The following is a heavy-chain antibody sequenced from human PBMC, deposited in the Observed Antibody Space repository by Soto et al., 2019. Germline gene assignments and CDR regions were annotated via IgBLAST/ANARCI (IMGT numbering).Heavy chain of an antibody. CDR1: GFTFSSYE. J-gene: IGHJ5*02. V-gene: IGHV3-48*03. Sequence: GGSLRLSCAASGFTFSSYEMNWVRQAPGKGLEWVSYISSSGSTIYYADSVKGRFTISRDNAKNSLYLQMNSLRAEDTAVYYCASGPGIIEYNWNSPGWFDPWGQGTLVTVSS. CDR3: ASGPGIIEYNWNSPGWFDP. D-gene: IGHD1-7*01. CDR2: ISSSGSTI.